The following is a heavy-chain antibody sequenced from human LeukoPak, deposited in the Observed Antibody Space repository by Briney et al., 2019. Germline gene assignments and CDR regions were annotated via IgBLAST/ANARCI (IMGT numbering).Heavy chain of an antibody. CDR3: TRQLGELLSGTLYYYYLDV. CDR1: GFTFSGYW. CDR2: IKQDGSEK. Sequence: GGSLRLSCAASGFTFSGYWMSWVRQAPGKGLEWVANIKQDGSEKYYVDSVKGRFTISRDNAKNSLYLQMNSLRAEDTAVYYCTRQLGELLSGTLYYYYLDVWGKGTTVTVSS. V-gene: IGHV3-7*01. J-gene: IGHJ6*03. D-gene: IGHD3-10*01.